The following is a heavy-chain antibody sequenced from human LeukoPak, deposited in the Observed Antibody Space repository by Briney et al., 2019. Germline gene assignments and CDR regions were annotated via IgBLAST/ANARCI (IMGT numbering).Heavy chain of an antibody. CDR2: IYSGGST. D-gene: IGHD6-19*01. J-gene: IGHJ4*02. CDR1: GFTVSSNY. Sequence: GGSLRLSCAASGFTVSSNYMSWVRQAPGKGLEWVSVIYSGGSTYYADSVKGRFTISRDNSKNTLYLQMNSLRAEDTAVYYCARGDFSSGWYLDYWGQGTLVTVSS. V-gene: IGHV3-53*01. CDR3: ARGDFSSGWYLDY.